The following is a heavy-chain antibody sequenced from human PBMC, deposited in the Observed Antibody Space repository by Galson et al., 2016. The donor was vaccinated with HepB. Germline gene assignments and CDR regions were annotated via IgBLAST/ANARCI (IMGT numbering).Heavy chain of an antibody. D-gene: IGHD2-21*02. Sequence: TLSLTCTVSGGSIISGGYYWSWIRQSPGKGPEWIGYIYYNGNTFYNPSLESRVTISLDTSKNLFSLNLTSVSGADTAGYFCARVATGDHNWGDPWGQGTLIIVSS. CDR3: ARVATGDHNWGDP. CDR2: IYYNGNT. J-gene: IGHJ5*02. V-gene: IGHV4-30-4*08. CDR1: GGSIISGGYY.